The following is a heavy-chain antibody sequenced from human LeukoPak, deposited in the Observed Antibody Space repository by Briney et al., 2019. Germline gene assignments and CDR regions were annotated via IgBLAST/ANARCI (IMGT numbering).Heavy chain of an antibody. CDR2: IDYSGSR. J-gene: IGHJ4*02. CDR3: ARGSQSFYYDSSGYPFDS. Sequence: PSETLSLTCAVSGLSIICGYYWGWIRQRPGKGLEGIASIDYSGSRNYNPSLRSRFAMSVDTSRNQFSLRLTSVTVADTAVYYCARGSQSFYYDSSGYPFDSWGQGTLVTVSS. D-gene: IGHD3-22*01. V-gene: IGHV4-38-2*01. CDR1: GLSIICGYY.